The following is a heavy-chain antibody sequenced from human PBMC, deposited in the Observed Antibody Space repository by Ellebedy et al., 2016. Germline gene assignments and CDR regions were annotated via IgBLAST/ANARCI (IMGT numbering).Heavy chain of an antibody. V-gene: IGHV3-33*01. Sequence: GESLKISCAASGFSFSSYGMYWVRQAPGKGLEWVAVIWYDGSNKYYADSVKGRFTIFRDNSKNTLYLQMNSLRAEDTALYYCAREGGIFGLDYWGQGTLVTVSS. CDR2: IWYDGSNK. CDR3: AREGGIFGLDY. CDR1: GFSFSSYG. J-gene: IGHJ4*02. D-gene: IGHD3-3*02.